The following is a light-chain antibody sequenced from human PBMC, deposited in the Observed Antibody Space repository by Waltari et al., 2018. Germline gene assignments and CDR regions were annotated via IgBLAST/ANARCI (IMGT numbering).Light chain of an antibody. CDR3: QQRSNWPPLT. CDR2: DAS. V-gene: IGKV3-11*01. J-gene: IGKJ4*01. Sequence: EIMLTQSTAKQYMSTRERATIYCRASKSVSSYLAWYQQKPGQAPRLLIYDASNRATGIPARFSGSGSGTDFTLTISSLEPEDFAVYYCQQRSNWPPLTFGGGTKVEIK. CDR1: KSVSSY.